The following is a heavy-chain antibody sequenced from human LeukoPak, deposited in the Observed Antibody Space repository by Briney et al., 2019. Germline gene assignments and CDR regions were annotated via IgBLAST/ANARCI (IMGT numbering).Heavy chain of an antibody. J-gene: IGHJ6*03. V-gene: IGHV4-59*01. Sequence: PSETLSLTCTVSGGSISSYYWSWIRQPPGKGLEWIGYIYYSGSTNYNPSLKSRVTISVDTSKNQLSLKLSSVTAADTAVYYCARASVQGIGLYYYYYMDVWGKGTTVTVSS. CDR2: IYYSGST. D-gene: IGHD5/OR15-5a*01. CDR3: ARASVQGIGLYYYYYMDV. CDR1: GGSISSYY.